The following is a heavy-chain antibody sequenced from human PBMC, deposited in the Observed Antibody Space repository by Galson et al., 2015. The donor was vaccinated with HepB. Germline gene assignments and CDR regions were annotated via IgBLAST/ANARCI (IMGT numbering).Heavy chain of an antibody. CDR1: GFTFSDYA. CDR2: ST. Sequence: SLRLSCAASGFTFSDYAMSWVRQAPGKGLEWVSGSTSYADSVKGRFTISRDNSKNTLYLQMNSLRAEDTAVYYCAKSVKQWLSFFDSWGKGTLVIVSS. V-gene: IGHV3-23*01. J-gene: IGHJ4*02. CDR3: AKSVKQWLSFFDS. D-gene: IGHD6-19*01.